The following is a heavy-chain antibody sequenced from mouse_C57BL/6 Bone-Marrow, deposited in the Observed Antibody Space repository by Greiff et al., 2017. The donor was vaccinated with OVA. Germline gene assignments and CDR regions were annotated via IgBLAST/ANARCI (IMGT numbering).Heavy chain of an antibody. Sequence: EVKVEESGAELVRPGASVKLSCTASGFNIKDYYMHWVKQRPEQGLEWIGRIDPEDGDTEYAPKFQGKATMTADTSSSTAYLQLSSLTSEDTAVYYCTTITTVVFDYWGQGTTLTVSS. CDR3: TTITTVVFDY. D-gene: IGHD1-1*01. CDR1: GFNIKDYY. CDR2: IDPEDGDT. J-gene: IGHJ2*01. V-gene: IGHV14-1*01.